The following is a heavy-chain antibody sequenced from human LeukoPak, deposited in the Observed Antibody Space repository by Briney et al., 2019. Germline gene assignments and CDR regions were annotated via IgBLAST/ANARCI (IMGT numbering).Heavy chain of an antibody. CDR3: ARDDGYYYGSGSDWFDP. D-gene: IGHD3-10*01. Sequence: GGSLRLSCAASGFTFSSYSMNWVRQAPGKGLEWVSSISSSSSYIYYADSVKGRFTISRDNAKNSLYLQMNSLRAEDTAVYYCARDDGYYYGSGSDWFDPWGQGTLVTVSP. V-gene: IGHV3-21*01. CDR2: ISSSSSYI. CDR1: GFTFSSYS. J-gene: IGHJ5*02.